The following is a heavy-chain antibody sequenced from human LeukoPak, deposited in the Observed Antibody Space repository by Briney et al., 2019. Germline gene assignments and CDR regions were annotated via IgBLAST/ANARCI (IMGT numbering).Heavy chain of an antibody. D-gene: IGHD1-1*01. J-gene: IGHJ4*02. CDR1: GFTFSSYG. Sequence: GGSLRLSCAASGFTFSSYGMPWVRQAPGKGLEWVAVISYDGSNKYYADSVKGRFTISRDNSKNTLYLQMNSLRAEDTAVYYCAKVSIQTYFDYWGQGTLVTVSS. CDR3: AKVSIQTYFDY. V-gene: IGHV3-30*18. CDR2: ISYDGSNK.